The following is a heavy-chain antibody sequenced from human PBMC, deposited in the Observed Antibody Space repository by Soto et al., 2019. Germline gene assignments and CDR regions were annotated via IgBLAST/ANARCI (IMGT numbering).Heavy chain of an antibody. D-gene: IGHD6-19*01. J-gene: IGHJ4*02. V-gene: IGHV1-18*01. CDR3: ARDLAVGLVDY. Sequence: QVQLVQSGAEVKKPGASVKVSCKASGYTFTSYGISWVRQAPGQGLELMGWISAYNGNIKYAQKLQCRVTMTTDTATSTAYMELRSLRSDDTAVYFCARDLAVGLVDYWGQGTLVIVSS. CDR2: ISAYNGNI. CDR1: GYTFTSYG.